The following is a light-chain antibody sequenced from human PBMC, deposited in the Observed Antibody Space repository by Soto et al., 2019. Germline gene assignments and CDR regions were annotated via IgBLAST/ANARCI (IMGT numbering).Light chain of an antibody. CDR2: GNV. J-gene: IGLJ3*02. CDR3: QSYDSSLSGSV. Sequence: QSVLTQSPSASGTPGQRVSISCSGSTSNIGTNTVSWYQHVPGTAPKLLIYGNVNRRSGVPHRFSGSKSGTSASLVITGLQAEDEADYYCQSYDSSLSGSVFGGGTKLTVL. V-gene: IGLV1-40*01. CDR1: TSNIGTNT.